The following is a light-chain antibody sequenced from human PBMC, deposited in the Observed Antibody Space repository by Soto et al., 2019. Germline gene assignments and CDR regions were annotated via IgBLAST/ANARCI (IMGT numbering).Light chain of an antibody. Sequence: DIQMTQSPSFLSASIGDRVTITCRASQSIGKHLNWYQQQPGKAAKFLIYGASTLQSGVPPRCTGSGSGTDFTITISCLQSEDFATYYCQQYYSYPLLTFGGGTKVDIK. CDR2: GAS. CDR3: QQYYSYPLLT. CDR1: QSIGKH. J-gene: IGKJ4*01. V-gene: IGKV1-39*01.